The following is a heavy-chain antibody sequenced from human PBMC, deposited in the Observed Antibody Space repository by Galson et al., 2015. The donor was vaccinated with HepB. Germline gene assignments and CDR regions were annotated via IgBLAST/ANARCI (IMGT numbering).Heavy chain of an antibody. CDR3: ARDRHYGSGSYYYYYYYMDV. V-gene: IGHV1-69*13. CDR2: IIPIFGTA. Sequence: SVKVSCKVSGGTFSSYAISWVRQAPGQGLEWMGGIIPIFGTANYAQKFQGRVTITADESTSTAYMELSSLRSEDTAVYYCARDRHYGSGSYYYYYYYMDVWGKGTTVTVSS. CDR1: GGTFSSYA. D-gene: IGHD3-10*01. J-gene: IGHJ6*03.